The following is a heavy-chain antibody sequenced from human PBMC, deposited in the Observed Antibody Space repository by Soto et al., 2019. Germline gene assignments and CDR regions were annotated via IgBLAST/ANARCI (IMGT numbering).Heavy chain of an antibody. Sequence: PGRYLRLSVAASGFTVSRNYMSWVHQAPGKGLEWVSVIYSGGSTYYADSVKGRFTISRDNSKNTLYLQMNSLRAEDTAVYYCAGSYSSSWNYYGMDGWGQGTTVTVS. V-gene: IGHV3-53*01. CDR2: IYSGGST. CDR1: GFTVSRNY. CDR3: AGSYSSSWNYYGMDG. J-gene: IGHJ6*02. D-gene: IGHD6-13*01.